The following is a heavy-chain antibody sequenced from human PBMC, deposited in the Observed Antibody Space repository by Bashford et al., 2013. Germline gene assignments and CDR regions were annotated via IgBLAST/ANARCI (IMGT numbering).Heavy chain of an antibody. V-gene: IGHV4-59*01. CDR2: IYYSGST. D-gene: IGHD5-18*01. J-gene: IGHJ4*02. CDR3: ARDLRGFGYEFHF. Sequence: WIRQPPGKGLEWIGYIYYSGSTNYNPSLKSRVTISVDTSKNQFSLRLSSVTAADTAVYYCARDLRGFGYEFHFWGPGTLVTVSS.